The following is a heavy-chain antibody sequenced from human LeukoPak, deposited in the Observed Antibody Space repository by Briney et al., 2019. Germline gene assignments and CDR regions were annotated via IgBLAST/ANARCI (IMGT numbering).Heavy chain of an antibody. V-gene: IGHV4-61*02. J-gene: IGHJ4*02. CDR3: ARINYDYVWGSYPLYYFDY. CDR2: IYTSGST. CDR1: GGSISSGSYY. D-gene: IGHD3-16*01. Sequence: PSQTLSLTCTVSGGSISSGSYYWSWIRQPAGKGLEWIGRIYTSGSTNYNPSLKSRVTISVDTSKNQFSLKLSSVTAADTAVYYCARINYDYVWGSYPLYYFDYWGQGTLVTVSS.